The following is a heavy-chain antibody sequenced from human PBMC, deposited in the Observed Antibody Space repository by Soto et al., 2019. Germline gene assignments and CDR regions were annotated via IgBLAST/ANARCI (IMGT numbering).Heavy chain of an antibody. Sequence: GGSLRLSCTASGFTFGDYAMSWVRQAPGKGLEWVGFIRSKAYGGTTEYAASVKGRFTISRDDSKSIAYLQMNSLKTEDTAVYYCTRESGQQQLVYYYYGMDVWGQGTTITVSS. CDR1: GFTFGDYA. V-gene: IGHV3-49*04. D-gene: IGHD6-13*01. CDR2: IRSKAYGGTT. CDR3: TRESGQQQLVYYYYGMDV. J-gene: IGHJ6*02.